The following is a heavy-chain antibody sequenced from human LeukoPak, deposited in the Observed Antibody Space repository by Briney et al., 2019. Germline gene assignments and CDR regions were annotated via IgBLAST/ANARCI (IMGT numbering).Heavy chain of an antibody. CDR3: ARGSQYDFWSGYLNWFDP. Sequence: SETLSLTCTVSGGSISSYYWSWIRQPPGKGLEWIGYIYYSGSTNYNPSLKSRVTISVDTSKNQFSLKLSSVTAADTAVYYCARGSQYDFWSGYLNWFDPWGQGTLVTVSS. V-gene: IGHV4-59*01. CDR1: GGSISSYY. D-gene: IGHD3-3*01. J-gene: IGHJ5*02. CDR2: IYYSGST.